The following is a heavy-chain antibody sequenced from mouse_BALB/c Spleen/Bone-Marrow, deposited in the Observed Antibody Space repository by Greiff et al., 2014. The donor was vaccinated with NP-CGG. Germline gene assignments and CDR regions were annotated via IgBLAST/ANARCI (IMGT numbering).Heavy chain of an antibody. V-gene: IGHV1-7*01. J-gene: IGHJ3*01. Sequence: VKLQESGAELAKPGASVKMSCKASGYTFTSYWMHWVKQRPGQGLEWIGYINPSTGYTDYNQKFKDKATLTADKSPSTAYMQLSSLTSEDSAVYYCARRLNWDWFAYWGQGTLVTVSA. CDR2: INPSTGYT. D-gene: IGHD4-1*01. CDR1: GYTFTSYW. CDR3: ARRLNWDWFAY.